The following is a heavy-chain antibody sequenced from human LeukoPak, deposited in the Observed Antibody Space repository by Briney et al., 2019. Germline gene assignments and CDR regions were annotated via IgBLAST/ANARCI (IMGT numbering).Heavy chain of an antibody. Sequence: SETLSLTCTVSGGSISSSSYYWGWIRQPPGKGLEWIGSVYYSGSIYYNPSLKSRVTISVDTSKNQFSLKLSSVTAADTAVYYCARRYCSSTSCLLDYWGQGTLVTVSS. CDR3: ARRYCSSTSCLLDY. CDR1: GGSISSSSYY. J-gene: IGHJ4*02. D-gene: IGHD2-2*01. CDR2: VYYSGSI. V-gene: IGHV4-39*01.